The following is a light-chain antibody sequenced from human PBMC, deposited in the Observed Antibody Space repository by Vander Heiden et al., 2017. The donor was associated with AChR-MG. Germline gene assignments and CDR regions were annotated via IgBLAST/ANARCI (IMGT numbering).Light chain of an antibody. CDR2: NVS. J-gene: IGKJ3*01. CDR3: QQYNNWPPLVS. Sequence: ELVMPQSPATLSVSPGERVTLSCRASQSVGTNLAWYQQKPGQAPRLLIYNVSKRTTGLPARFSGSGSGTDFTLTISSLQSEDFAVYYCQQYNNWPPLVSFGPGTKVDIK. CDR1: QSVGTN. V-gene: IGKV3-15*01.